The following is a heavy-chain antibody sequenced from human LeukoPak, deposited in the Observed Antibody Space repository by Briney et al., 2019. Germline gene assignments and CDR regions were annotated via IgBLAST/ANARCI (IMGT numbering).Heavy chain of an antibody. CDR1: GGSVSSGSYY. J-gene: IGHJ4*02. Sequence: SETLSLTCTVSGGSVSSGSYYWSRIRQPPGKGLEWIGYIYYSGSTNYNPSLKSRVTISVDTSKNQFSLKLSSVPAADTAVYYCARLPHGPVPSHYFDYWGKGTLASVSS. V-gene: IGHV4-61*01. D-gene: IGHD3-10*01. CDR3: ARLPHGPVPSHYFDY. CDR2: IYYSGST.